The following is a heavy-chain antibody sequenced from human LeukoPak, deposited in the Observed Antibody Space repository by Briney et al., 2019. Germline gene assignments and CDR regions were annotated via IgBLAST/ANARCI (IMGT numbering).Heavy chain of an antibody. CDR2: IIPIFGTA. CDR1: GYTFTNYG. D-gene: IGHD2-15*01. V-gene: IGHV1-69*05. CDR3: ARGRSGGSPHFDY. Sequence: ASVKVSCKASGYTFTNYGISWVRQAPGQGLEWMGRIIPIFGTANYAQKFQGRVTITTDESTSTAYMELSSLRSEDTAVYYCARGRSGGSPHFDYWGQGTLVTVSS. J-gene: IGHJ4*02.